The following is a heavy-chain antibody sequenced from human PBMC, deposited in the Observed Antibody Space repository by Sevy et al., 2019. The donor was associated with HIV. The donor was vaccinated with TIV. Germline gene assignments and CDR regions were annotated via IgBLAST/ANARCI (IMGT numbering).Heavy chain of an antibody. CDR1: GFTVSSNY. CDR3: AVVAEGY. D-gene: IGHD6-13*01. J-gene: IGHJ4*02. CDR2: IYSGDSI. V-gene: IGHV3-53*01. Sequence: GGSLRLSCAASGFTVSSNYMSWVRQAPGKGLEWVSVIYSGDSISYADSVKGRFTISSDNSKNTLYLQMNSLRAEDTAAYYCAVVAEGYWGQGTLVTVSS.